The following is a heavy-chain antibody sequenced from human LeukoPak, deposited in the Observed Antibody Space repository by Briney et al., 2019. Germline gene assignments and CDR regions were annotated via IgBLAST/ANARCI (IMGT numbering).Heavy chain of an antibody. Sequence: GESLKISCKGSGYSFTDPWIAWVRQMPGKGLEWMGIIYPGDSDTRYSPSFQGQVTISADKSISTAYLQWSSLKASDTAMYYSARRATTELDYWGQGTLVTVSS. CDR1: GYSFTDPW. CDR3: ARRATTELDY. J-gene: IGHJ4*02. CDR2: IYPGDSDT. V-gene: IGHV5-51*01. D-gene: IGHD1-1*01.